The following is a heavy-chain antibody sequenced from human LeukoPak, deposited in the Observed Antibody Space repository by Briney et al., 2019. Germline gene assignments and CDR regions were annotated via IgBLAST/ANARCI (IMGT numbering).Heavy chain of an antibody. V-gene: IGHV1-2*06. CDR2: INPNSGGT. D-gene: IGHD1-26*01. CDR3: ARGGELRSFFRGFDP. Sequence: ASVKVSCKASGYTFTGYYMHWVRQAPGQGLEWMGRINPNSGGTNYAQKFQGRVTMTRDTSISTAYMELSRLRSDDTAVYCCARGGELRSFFRGFDPWGQGTLVTVSS. J-gene: IGHJ5*02. CDR1: GYTFTGYY.